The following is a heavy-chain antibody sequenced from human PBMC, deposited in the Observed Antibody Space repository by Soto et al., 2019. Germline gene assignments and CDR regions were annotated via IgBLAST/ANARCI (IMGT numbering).Heavy chain of an antibody. CDR1: GFTFSPYG. CDR3: ARARYYDSSGHYSAFDY. V-gene: IGHV3-33*01. CDR2: IWYDGSYK. D-gene: IGHD3-22*01. Sequence: QAQLVESGGGVVQPGRSLRLTCAASGFTFSPYGMHWVRQAPGKWLEWVSVIWYDGSYKFYADSVKGRFTISRDNSKNSLYLQMNSLRADDTSVYYCARARYYDSSGHYSAFDYWGQGTLVTV. J-gene: IGHJ4*02.